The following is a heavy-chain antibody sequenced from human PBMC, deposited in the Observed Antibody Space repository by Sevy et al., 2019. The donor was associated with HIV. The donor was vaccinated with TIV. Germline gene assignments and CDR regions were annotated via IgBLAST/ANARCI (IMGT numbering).Heavy chain of an antibody. CDR2: IYYSGRT. D-gene: IGHD6-13*01. Sequence: SETLSLTCTVSGGSISSGDYYWSWIRQPPGKGVEWIGYIYYSGRTYYNPSLKSRVTISVDTSKNQFSLKLSSVTAADTAVYYCARDTAAAGTGTFDYWCQGTLVTVSS. V-gene: IGHV4-30-4*01. CDR3: ARDTAAAGTGTFDY. CDR1: GGSISSGDYY. J-gene: IGHJ4*02.